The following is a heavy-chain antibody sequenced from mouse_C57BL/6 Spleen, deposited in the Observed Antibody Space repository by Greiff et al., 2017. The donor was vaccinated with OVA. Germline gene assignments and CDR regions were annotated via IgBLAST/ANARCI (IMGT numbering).Heavy chain of an antibody. CDR3: ARERDYDEDYYAMDY. V-gene: IGHV1-81*01. D-gene: IGHD2-4*01. CDR2: IYPRSGNT. J-gene: IGHJ4*01. CDR1: GYTFTSYG. Sequence: QVQLKESGAELARPGASVKLSCKASGYTFTSYGISWVKQRTGQGLEWIGEIYPRSGNTYYTEKFKGKATLTADKSSSTAYMELRSLTSEDSAVYFCARERDYDEDYYAMDYWGQGTSVTVSS.